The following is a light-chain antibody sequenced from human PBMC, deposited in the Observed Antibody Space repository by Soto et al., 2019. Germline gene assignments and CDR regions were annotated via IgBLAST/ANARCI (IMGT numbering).Light chain of an antibody. CDR2: GAS. Sequence: EIVMTQSPATLSVSPGDRATLSCRASQSVSNNLAWYQQKHGRAPRLLIYGASKRATGIPARFSGGGSGTEFTHTISRLQSEDSAVYYCQQYQNWPPLYIFGQGTKLEIK. CDR1: QSVSNN. CDR3: QQYQNWPPLYI. J-gene: IGKJ2*01. V-gene: IGKV3-15*01.